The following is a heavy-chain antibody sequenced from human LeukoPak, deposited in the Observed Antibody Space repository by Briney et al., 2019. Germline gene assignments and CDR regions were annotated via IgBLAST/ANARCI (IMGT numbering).Heavy chain of an antibody. J-gene: IGHJ4*02. CDR3: AKDSMVRGVPVYFDY. CDR1: GFTFDDYA. V-gene: IGHV3-9*01. D-gene: IGHD3-10*01. CDR2: ISWNSGSI. Sequence: GGSLRLSCAASGFTFDDYAMHWVRQARGKGLEWVSGISWNSGSIGYADSVKGRFTISRDNAKNSLYLQMNSLRAEDTALYYCAKDSMVRGVPVYFDYWGQGTLVTVSS.